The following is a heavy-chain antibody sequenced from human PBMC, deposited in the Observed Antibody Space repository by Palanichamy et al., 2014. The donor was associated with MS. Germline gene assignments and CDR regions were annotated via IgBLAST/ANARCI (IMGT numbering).Heavy chain of an antibody. J-gene: IGHJ4*02. D-gene: IGHD6-25*01. Sequence: SVRGRFTISRDNSKNTMSLQMNSLRTEDTAVYYCARSIAALDYWGQGTLVIVSS. CDR3: ARSIAALDY. V-gene: IGHV3-30*01.